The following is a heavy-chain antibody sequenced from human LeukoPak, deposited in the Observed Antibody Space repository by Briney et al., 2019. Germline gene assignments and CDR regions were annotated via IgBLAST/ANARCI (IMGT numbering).Heavy chain of an antibody. CDR3: ARGPRSDYYYGMDV. Sequence: SVKVSCKASGGTFSSYAISWVRQAPGQGLEWMGRIIPILGIANYAQKFQGRVTITADKSTGTAYMELSSLRSEDTAVYYCARGPRSDYYYGMDVWGQGTTVTVSS. CDR2: IIPILGIA. J-gene: IGHJ6*02. D-gene: IGHD6-6*01. CDR1: GGTFSSYA. V-gene: IGHV1-69*04.